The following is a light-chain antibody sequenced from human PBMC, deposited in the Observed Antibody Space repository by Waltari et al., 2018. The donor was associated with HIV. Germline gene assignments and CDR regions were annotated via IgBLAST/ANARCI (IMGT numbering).Light chain of an antibody. CDR1: SSNIGHNY. V-gene: IGLV1-51*01. Sequence: QSVLTQPPSVSAAPGQKVTLSCSGSSSNIGHNYVSWYQQLPGTAPKLLIYYNNQRSSVIPDRFSGSKSGTSATLGITGLQTGDDADYYCGTWDNNLSAWVFGGGTKLTVL. J-gene: IGLJ3*02. CDR2: YNN. CDR3: GTWDNNLSAWV.